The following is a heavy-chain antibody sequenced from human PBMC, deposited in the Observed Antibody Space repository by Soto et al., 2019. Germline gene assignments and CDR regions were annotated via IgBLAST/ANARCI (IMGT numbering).Heavy chain of an antibody. Sequence: SETLSLTCTVSGGSISSYYWSWIRQPPGKGLEWIGYIYYSGSTNYNPSLKSRATVSVDPSKNQFSLKLSSVTAADTAVYYCARGGAYDPSSLGAFDVWGLGTIVTVSS. V-gene: IGHV4-59*12. D-gene: IGHD3-3*01. CDR2: IYYSGST. CDR1: GGSISSYY. CDR3: ARGGAYDPSSLGAFDV. J-gene: IGHJ3*01.